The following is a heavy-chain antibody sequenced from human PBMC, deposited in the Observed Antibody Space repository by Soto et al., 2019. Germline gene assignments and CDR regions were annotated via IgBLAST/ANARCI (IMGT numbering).Heavy chain of an antibody. Sequence: NPSETLSLTCTVSGGSISSYYWSWIRQPPGKGLEWIGYIYYSGSTNYNPSLKSRVTISVDTSKNQFSLKLSSVTAADTAVYYCAREGYSSGWLLPNDRAFDYWGQGTLVTVPQ. CDR1: GGSISSYY. CDR3: AREGYSSGWLLPNDRAFDY. CDR2: IYYSGST. J-gene: IGHJ4*02. V-gene: IGHV4-59*01. D-gene: IGHD6-19*01.